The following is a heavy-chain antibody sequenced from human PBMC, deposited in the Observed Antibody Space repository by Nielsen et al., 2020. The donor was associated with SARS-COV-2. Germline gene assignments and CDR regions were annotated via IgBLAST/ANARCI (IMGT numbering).Heavy chain of an antibody. J-gene: IGHJ5*02. CDR2: IHQDGGET. Sequence: SLKISCSSSGFTFSYYLMSWVRQAPGKVLEWVANIHQDGGETRYADSVKGRFTISRDNAKNSLYLQMNSLRAEDTAMYYCARNFYGSGSYPFDPWGQGTLVTVSS. V-gene: IGHV3-7*03. CDR3: ARNFYGSGSYPFDP. CDR1: GFTFSYYL. D-gene: IGHD3-10*01.